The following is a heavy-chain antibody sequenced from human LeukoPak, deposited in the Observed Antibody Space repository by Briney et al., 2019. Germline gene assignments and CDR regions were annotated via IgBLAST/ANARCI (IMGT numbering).Heavy chain of an antibody. J-gene: IGHJ6*03. CDR3: AKADCSGGSCYDRYYYYYMDV. Sequence: GGSLRLSCAVSGFTFSNYWMSWVRQAPGKGLEWVAFIRYDGSNKYYADSVKGRFTISRDNSKNTLYLQMNSLRAEDTAVYYCAKADCSGGSCYDRYYYYYMDVWGKGTTVTVSS. CDR2: IRYDGSNK. CDR1: GFTFSNYW. V-gene: IGHV3-30*02. D-gene: IGHD2-15*01.